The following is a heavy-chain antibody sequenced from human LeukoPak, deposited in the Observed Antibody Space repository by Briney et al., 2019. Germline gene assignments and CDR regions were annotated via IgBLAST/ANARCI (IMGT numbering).Heavy chain of an antibody. CDR2: IYSAGST. CDR1: GFTVSSNY. Sequence: GGSLRLSCAASGFTVSSNYMSWVRQAPGKGLEWASVIYSAGSTYYADSVKGRFTISRDNSKNTVYLQMNSLRAEDTAVYYCARGRDGYNFYWGQGTLVTVSS. D-gene: IGHD5-24*01. CDR3: ARGRDGYNFY. J-gene: IGHJ4*02. V-gene: IGHV3-66*01.